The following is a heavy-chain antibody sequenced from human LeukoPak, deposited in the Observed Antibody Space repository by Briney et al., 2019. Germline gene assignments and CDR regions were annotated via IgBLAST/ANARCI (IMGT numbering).Heavy chain of an antibody. CDR3: ARGYSRLNWFDP. Sequence: SETLSLTCTVSGGSISSYYWNWIRQPPGKGLEWIGYIYYRGSTSYNPSLQSRVTISMDTSKNQFSLKLSSVTAADTAVYYCARGYSRLNWFDPWGQGTLVTVSS. CDR1: GGSISSYY. D-gene: IGHD6-13*01. J-gene: IGHJ5*02. CDR2: IYYRGST. V-gene: IGHV4-59*01.